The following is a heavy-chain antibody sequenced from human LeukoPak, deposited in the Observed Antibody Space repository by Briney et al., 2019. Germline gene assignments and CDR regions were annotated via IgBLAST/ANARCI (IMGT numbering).Heavy chain of an antibody. D-gene: IGHD2-15*01. CDR2: INPSGGRA. CDR1: GYTFTSLY. Sequence: ASVKVSCKESGYTFTSLYMHWVRQAPGQGLEWMGIINPSGGRASYAQKFQGRVTMTRDTSTSTVYMELSSLRSEDTAVYYCARNAVVVVPSYYYYYMDVWGKGTTVTISS. V-gene: IGHV1-46*01. CDR3: ARNAVVVVPSYYYYYMDV. J-gene: IGHJ6*03.